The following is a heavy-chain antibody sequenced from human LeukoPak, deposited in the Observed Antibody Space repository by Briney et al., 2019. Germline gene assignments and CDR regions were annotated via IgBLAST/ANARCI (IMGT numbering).Heavy chain of an antibody. CDR2: IYYSGST. J-gene: IGHJ4*02. CDR3: ARAPKYYYDSSELSQFDY. D-gene: IGHD3-22*01. V-gene: IGHV4-31*03. CDR1: GGSISSGGYY. Sequence: SQTLSLTCTVSGGSISSGGYYWNWIRQHPGKGLEWIGYIYYSGSTYYNLSLKSRLTISVDTSKNRFSLKLSSVTAADTAVYYCARAPKYYYDSSELSQFDYWGQGTLVTVSS.